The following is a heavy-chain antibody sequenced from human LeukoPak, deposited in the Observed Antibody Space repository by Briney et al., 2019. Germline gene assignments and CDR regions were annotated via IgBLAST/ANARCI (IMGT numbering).Heavy chain of an antibody. J-gene: IGHJ4*02. V-gene: IGHV4-59*08. CDR3: GRQYYYGSGSQIDY. Sequence: SETLSLTCTVSGGSISSYYWSWIRQPPGKGLEWIGYIYYSGSTNYNPSLKSRVTISVDTSKNQFSLKLSSVTAADTAVYYCGRQYYYGSGSQIDYWGQGTLVTVSS. CDR1: GGSISSYY. D-gene: IGHD3-10*01. CDR2: IYYSGST.